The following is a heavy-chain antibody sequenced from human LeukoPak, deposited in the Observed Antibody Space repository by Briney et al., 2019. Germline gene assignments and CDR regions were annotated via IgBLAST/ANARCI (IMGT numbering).Heavy chain of an antibody. V-gene: IGHV1-8*01. CDR1: GYTFTSYD. Sequence: GASVKVSCKASGYTFTSYDINWVRQATGQGLEWMGWMNPNSGNTGYAQKFQGRVTITRDTSASTAYMELSSLRSEDTAVYYCARLLRLRGRPIDPWGQGTLVTVSS. J-gene: IGHJ5*02. D-gene: IGHD4-17*01. CDR2: MNPNSGNT. CDR3: ARLLRLRGRPIDP.